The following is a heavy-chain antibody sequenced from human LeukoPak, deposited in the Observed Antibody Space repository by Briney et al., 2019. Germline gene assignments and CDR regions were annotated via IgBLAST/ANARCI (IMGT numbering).Heavy chain of an antibody. CDR1: DYSIRSGFY. Sequence: SETLSLTCTVSDYSIRSGFYWGWIRQPPGKGLEWIGSIYYSGNTYYNPSLKSRVTISLDTSKNQFSLKLSSVTAADTAVYFCARGLHLITMVRGVIIREFDYWGQGTLVTVSS. V-gene: IGHV4-38-2*02. CDR3: ARGLHLITMVRGVIIREFDY. D-gene: IGHD3-10*01. CDR2: IYYSGNT. J-gene: IGHJ4*02.